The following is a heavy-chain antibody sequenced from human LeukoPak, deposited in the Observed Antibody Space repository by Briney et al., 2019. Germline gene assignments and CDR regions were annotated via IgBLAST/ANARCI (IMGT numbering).Heavy chain of an antibody. CDR2: INHGGDS. J-gene: IGHJ6*03. V-gene: IGHV4-34*01. Sequence: SETLSFTCAVSGGPFSGYDWTWIRQPPGKGLEWIGEINHGGDSNYNSSLQSRLTISVDTSRNQFFLKLRSATAADTAVYYCARSLRWLVEDRYLYYMDVWGEGTSVTVSS. D-gene: IGHD6-19*01. CDR3: ARSLRWLVEDRYLYYMDV. CDR1: GGPFSGYD.